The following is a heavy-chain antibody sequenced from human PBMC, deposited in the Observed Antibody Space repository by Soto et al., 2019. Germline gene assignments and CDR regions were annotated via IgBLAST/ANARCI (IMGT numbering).Heavy chain of an antibody. D-gene: IGHD6-19*01. J-gene: IGHJ4*02. Sequence: SETLSLTCAVYGGSFSGYYWSWIRQPPGKGLEWIGEINHSGSTNYNPSLKSRVTISVDTSKNQFSLKLSSVTAADTAVYYCARGGPYSNGWYRFDYWGQGTLVTVSS. CDR2: INHSGST. V-gene: IGHV4-34*01. CDR3: ARGGPYSNGWYRFDY. CDR1: GGSFSGYY.